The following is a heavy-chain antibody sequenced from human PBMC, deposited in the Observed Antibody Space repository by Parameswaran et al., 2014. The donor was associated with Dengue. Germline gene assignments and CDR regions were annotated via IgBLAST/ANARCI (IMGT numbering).Heavy chain of an antibody. CDR2: IYPGDSDT. CDR3: ARPRELFTSSFDY. Sequence: PGKGLEWMGIIYPGDSDTKYSPSFQGQVTISADRSISTAYLQWSSLKASDTAMYYCARPRELFTSSFDYWGRGTLVTVSS. J-gene: IGHJ4*02. V-gene: IGHV5-51*01. D-gene: IGHD3-10*01.